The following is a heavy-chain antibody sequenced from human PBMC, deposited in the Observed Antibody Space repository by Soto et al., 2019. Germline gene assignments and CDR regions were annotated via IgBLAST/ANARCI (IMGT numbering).Heavy chain of an antibody. J-gene: IGHJ6*02. CDR2: INHSGST. CDR1: GGSFSGYY. D-gene: IGHD3-10*01. V-gene: IGHV4-34*01. Sequence: SETLSLTCAVYGGSFSGYYWSWIRQPPGKGLEWIGEINHSGSTNYNPSLKSRVTISVDTSKNQFSLKLSSVTAADTAVYYCARVRGYRYSYGMDVWGQGTMVTVSS. CDR3: ARVRGYRYSYGMDV.